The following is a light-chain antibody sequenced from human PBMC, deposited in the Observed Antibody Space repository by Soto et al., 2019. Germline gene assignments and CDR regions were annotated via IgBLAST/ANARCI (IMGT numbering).Light chain of an antibody. CDR1: SSDVGAYKY. J-gene: IGLJ3*02. V-gene: IGLV2-8*01. CDR2: EVT. Sequence: QSALTQPPSASGSPGQSVTISCTGTSSDVGAYKYVSWYQQYPGKAPKLMIYEVTKRPSGVPDRFSGSKSGKTASLTVSGLQAEDEADYYCTSYVGNDIWVFGGGTKLTVL. CDR3: TSYVGNDIWV.